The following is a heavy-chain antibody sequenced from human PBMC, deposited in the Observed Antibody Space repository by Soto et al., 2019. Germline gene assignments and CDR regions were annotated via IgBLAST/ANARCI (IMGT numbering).Heavy chain of an antibody. CDR3: AKNWGRFKA. V-gene: IGHV3-23*01. D-gene: IGHD3-16*01. J-gene: IGHJ4*02. Sequence: GGSLRLSCEASGFPFSTTDMSWVRQAPGKGLDWVSTIDGSGGGTYYADFVTGRFTISRDNSKNTVYLQMTTLRVDDTAKYYCAKNWGRFKAWGLRTMVTV. CDR1: GFPFSTTD. CDR2: IDGSGGGT.